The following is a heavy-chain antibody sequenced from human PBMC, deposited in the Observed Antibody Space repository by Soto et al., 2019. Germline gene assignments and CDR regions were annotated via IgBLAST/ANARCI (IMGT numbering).Heavy chain of an antibody. CDR1: GFTFSSYG. CDR2: INHVGSST. J-gene: IGHJ4*02. D-gene: IGHD2-2*01. V-gene: IGHV3-23*01. Sequence: GGSLRLSCAASGFTFSSYGMHWVRQAPGKGLEWVSAINHVGSSTYYADSVKGRFTISRDNSKNTLYLQMNSLRAEDTAIYYCAKGVYCTSTSCFRPAYFDYWGQGTLVTVSS. CDR3: AKGVYCTSTSCFRPAYFDY.